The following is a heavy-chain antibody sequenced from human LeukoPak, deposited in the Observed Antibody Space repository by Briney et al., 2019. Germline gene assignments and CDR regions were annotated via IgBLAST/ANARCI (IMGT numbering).Heavy chain of an antibody. CDR1: GFTFSSYG. Sequence: GGSLRLSCAASGFTFSSYGMHWVRQAPGKGLEWVAVISYDGSNKYYADSVKGRFTISRDNSKNTLYLQMNSLRAEDTAVYYCANLGPDGMDVWGQGTTVTVSS. CDR3: ANLGPDGMDV. CDR2: ISYDGSNK. J-gene: IGHJ6*02. V-gene: IGHV3-30*18.